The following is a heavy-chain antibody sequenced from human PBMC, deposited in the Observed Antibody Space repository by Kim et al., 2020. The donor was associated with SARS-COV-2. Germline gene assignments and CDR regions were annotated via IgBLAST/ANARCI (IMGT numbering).Heavy chain of an antibody. J-gene: IGHJ4*02. Sequence: GGSLRLSCAASGFTFSLYAMTWVRQAPGKGLEWVSGISGSGDSTYYADSVKGRFTISRDNSKNTLYLQMNSLRVEDTAVYYCAKSPYIYVSFDYWGQGTLVTVPS. CDR3: AKSPYIYVSFDY. D-gene: IGHD3-10*02. CDR1: GFTFSLYA. CDR2: ISGSGDST. V-gene: IGHV3-23*01.